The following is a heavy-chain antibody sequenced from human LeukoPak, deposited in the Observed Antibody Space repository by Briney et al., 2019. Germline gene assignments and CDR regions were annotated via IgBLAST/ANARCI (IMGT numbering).Heavy chain of an antibody. Sequence: SETLSLTCTVSGGSISSYYWGWIRQPAGEGLEWIWRIYTSGSTNYNPSLKSPVTMSVDTSKNQFSLKLSSVTATDTAVYYCARVGIYGDTGLDYWGQGTLVTVSS. CDR2: IYTSGST. CDR1: GGSISSYY. D-gene: IGHD4-17*01. J-gene: IGHJ4*02. V-gene: IGHV4-4*07. CDR3: ARVGIYGDTGLDY.